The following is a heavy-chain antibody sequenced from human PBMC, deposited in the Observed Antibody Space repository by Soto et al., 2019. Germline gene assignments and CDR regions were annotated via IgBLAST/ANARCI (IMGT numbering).Heavy chain of an antibody. CDR2: IYHSGST. J-gene: IGHJ2*01. CDR1: GGSISGGGYS. V-gene: IGHV4-30-2*01. CDR3: ARASVVVTAITVYWYFDL. Sequence: SETRSLTCGVSGGSISGGGYSGSGIRQPPGKGLEWIGYIYHSGSTYYNPSLKSRVTISVDRSKNQFSLKLSSVTAADTAVYYCARASVVVTAITVYWYFDLWGRGTLVTVSS. D-gene: IGHD2-21*02.